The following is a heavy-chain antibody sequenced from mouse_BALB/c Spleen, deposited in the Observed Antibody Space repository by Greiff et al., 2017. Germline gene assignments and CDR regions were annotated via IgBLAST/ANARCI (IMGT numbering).Heavy chain of an antibody. Sequence: EVQLQESGPGLVKPSQSLSLTCTVTGYSITSDYAWNWIRQFPGNKLEWMGYISYSGSTSYNPSLKSRISITRDTSKNQFFLQLNSVTTEDTATYYCARKLYGRGVYYAMDYWGQGTSVTVSS. J-gene: IGHJ4*01. CDR2: ISYSGST. D-gene: IGHD1-1*01. CDR3: ARKLYGRGVYYAMDY. V-gene: IGHV3-2*02. CDR1: GYSITSDYA.